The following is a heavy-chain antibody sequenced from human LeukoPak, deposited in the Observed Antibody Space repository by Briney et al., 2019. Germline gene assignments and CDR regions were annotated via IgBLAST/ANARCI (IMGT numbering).Heavy chain of an antibody. V-gene: IGHV3-21*04. CDR2: ISSSSSYI. CDR3: AKDQYYYDSSGVFDY. D-gene: IGHD3-22*01. J-gene: IGHJ4*02. Sequence: SISSSSSYIYYADSVKGRFTISRDNSKNSLYLQMNSLRTEDTALYYCAKDQYYYDSSGVFDYWGQGTLVTVSS.